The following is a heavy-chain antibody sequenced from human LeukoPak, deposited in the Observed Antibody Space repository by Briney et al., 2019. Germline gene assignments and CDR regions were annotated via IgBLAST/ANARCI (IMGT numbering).Heavy chain of an antibody. D-gene: IGHD6-25*01. V-gene: IGHV3-7*01. CDR2: INQNGGVK. J-gene: IGHJ5*02. CDR3: ATSDDAAGTS. CDR1: GFTFSSYS. Sequence: PGGSLRLSCAASGFTFSSYSMNWVRQAPGKGLDWVANINQNGGVKHYVDSVKGRFTISRDNAKNSLYLQKTSLRADDTAVYYCATSDDAAGTSWGQGTLVTVSS.